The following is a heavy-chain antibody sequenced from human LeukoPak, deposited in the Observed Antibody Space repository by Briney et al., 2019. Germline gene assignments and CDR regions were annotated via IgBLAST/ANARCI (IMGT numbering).Heavy chain of an antibody. Sequence: PGGSLRLSCAASGFTFSSYAMHWVRQAPGKGLEWVAVISYDGGITNYADSVKGRFTISRDNSKNTLYLQLNSLRAEDAAVYYCARDSTYYYASRSSGPHYFDYWGQGTLVTVSS. CDR1: GFTFSSYA. CDR3: ARDSTYYYASRSSGPHYFDY. J-gene: IGHJ4*02. CDR2: ISYDGGIT. V-gene: IGHV3-30*01. D-gene: IGHD3-10*01.